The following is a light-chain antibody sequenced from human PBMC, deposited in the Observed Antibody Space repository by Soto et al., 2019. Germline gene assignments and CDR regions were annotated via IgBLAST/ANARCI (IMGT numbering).Light chain of an antibody. CDR3: QQYNSYKK. Sequence: EIQMTHSPSTLSASIGDRVTITCRASQSIRSQLAWYQQKPGKAPKVLIYDASSLESGVPSRFSGSGSGTEFTLTISSLQPDDFATYWCQQYNSYKKFGQGTKVDIK. CDR1: QSIRSQ. J-gene: IGKJ1*01. CDR2: DAS. V-gene: IGKV1-5*01.